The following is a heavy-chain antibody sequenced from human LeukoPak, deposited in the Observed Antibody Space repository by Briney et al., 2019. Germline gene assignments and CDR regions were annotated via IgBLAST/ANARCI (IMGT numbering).Heavy chain of an antibody. J-gene: IGHJ3*02. CDR2: INHSGST. V-gene: IGHV4-34*01. D-gene: IGHD3-9*01. CDR3: ARQDHDILTGPLGAFDI. CDR1: GGSFSGYY. Sequence: SETLSLTCAVYGGSFSGYYWSWIRQPPGKGLEWIGEINHSGSTNYNPSLKSRVTISVDTSKNQFSLKLSSVTAADTAVYYCARQDHDILTGPLGAFDIWGQGTMVTVSS.